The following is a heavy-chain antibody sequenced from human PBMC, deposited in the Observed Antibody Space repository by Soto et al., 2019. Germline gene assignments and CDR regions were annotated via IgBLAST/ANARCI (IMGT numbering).Heavy chain of an antibody. V-gene: IGHV5-51*01. CDR1: GYSFATYW. CDR3: ARHYSDDYYSMAFDY. CDR2: MYPGDSDT. J-gene: IGHJ4*02. D-gene: IGHD3-22*01. Sequence: GESLKISCKGSGYSFATYWIGWVRQMPGKGLEWMGIMYPGDSDTRYSPSFQDQVTISADKSINTAYLQWSSLRASDTAIYYCARHYSDDYYSMAFDYWGQGTLVTVSS.